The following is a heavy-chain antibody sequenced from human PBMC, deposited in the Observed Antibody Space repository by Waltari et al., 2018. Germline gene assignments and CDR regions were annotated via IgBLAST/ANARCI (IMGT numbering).Heavy chain of an antibody. Sequence: QVQLQQWGAGLLKPSETLSLTCAVYGGSFSGYYWSWIRQPPGKGLEWIGEINHCGSTNYNPSLKSRVTISVDTSKNQFSLRLSSVTAANTAVYYCARHGYCTNGVCYTGINAFDIWGQGTMVTVSS. J-gene: IGHJ3*02. CDR1: GGSFSGYY. D-gene: IGHD2-8*01. CDR2: INHCGST. CDR3: ARHGYCTNGVCYTGINAFDI. V-gene: IGHV4-34*01.